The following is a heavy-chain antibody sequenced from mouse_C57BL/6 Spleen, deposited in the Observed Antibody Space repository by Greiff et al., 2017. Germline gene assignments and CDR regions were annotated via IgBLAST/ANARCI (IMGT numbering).Heavy chain of an antibody. CDR2: ISSGGSYT. CDR3: ARRDGNSYARDY. Sequence: EVMLVESGGDLVKPGGSLKLSCAASGFTFSSYGMSWVRQTPDKRLEWVATISSGGSYTYYPDSVKGRFTISRDNAKNPLYLQMSSLKSEDTAMYYCARRDGNSYARDYWGQGTSVTVAS. D-gene: IGHD2-1*01. V-gene: IGHV5-6*02. CDR1: GFTFSSYG. J-gene: IGHJ4*01.